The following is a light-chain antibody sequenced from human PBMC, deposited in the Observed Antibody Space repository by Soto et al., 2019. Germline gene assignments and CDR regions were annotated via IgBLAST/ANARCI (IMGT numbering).Light chain of an antibody. CDR3: QQYGTSPRT. J-gene: IGKJ1*01. Sequence: EIVLTQSPGTLSLSPGERATLFCSASQNVNSNYLAWYQQKPGQAPRLHISGASTRATGIPDRFTGSGSGTDFTLTISRLEPEDFAVYYCQQYGTSPRTFGQGTKVDIK. V-gene: IGKV3-20*01. CDR2: GAS. CDR1: QNVNSNY.